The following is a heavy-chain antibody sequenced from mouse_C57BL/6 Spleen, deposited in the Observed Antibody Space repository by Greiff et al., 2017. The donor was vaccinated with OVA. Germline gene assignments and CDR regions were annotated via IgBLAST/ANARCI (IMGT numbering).Heavy chain of an antibody. CDR3: TSDGYYPFAY. CDR2: IDPEDGDT. Sequence: VQLQQSGAELVRPGASVKLSCTASGFNIKDYYMHWVKQRPEQGLEWIGRIDPEDGDTEYDPKLQGKATMTADTSSNTAYLQLSSLTSEDTAVYYCTSDGYYPFAYWGQGTLVTVSA. V-gene: IGHV14-1*01. J-gene: IGHJ3*01. D-gene: IGHD2-3*01. CDR1: GFNIKDYY.